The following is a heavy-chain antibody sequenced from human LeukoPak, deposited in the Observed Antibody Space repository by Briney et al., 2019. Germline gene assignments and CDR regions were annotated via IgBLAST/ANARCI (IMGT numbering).Heavy chain of an antibody. Sequence: GGSLRLSCAASGFTVSSNYMSWVRQAPGKGLEWVSVIYSGGSTYHADSVKGRFTISRDNSRNTLYLQMNSLRVEDTAVYYCAKAPKGSCRGALCYSFDYWGQGTLVAVSS. CDR3: AKAPKGSCRGALCYSFDY. D-gene: IGHD2-15*01. CDR2: IYSGGST. J-gene: IGHJ4*02. CDR1: GFTVSSNY. V-gene: IGHV3-53*01.